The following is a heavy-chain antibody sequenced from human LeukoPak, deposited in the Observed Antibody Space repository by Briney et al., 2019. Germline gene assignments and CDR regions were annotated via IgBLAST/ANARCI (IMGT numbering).Heavy chain of an antibody. CDR3: AREKYYYDSSGYYHPLDFDY. CDR2: IYYSGST. V-gene: IGHV4-59*01. D-gene: IGHD3-22*01. Sequence: SETLSLTCAVYGGSFSGYYWSWIRQPPGKGLEWIGYIYYSGSTNYNPSLKSRVTISVDTSKNQFSLKLSSVTAADTAVYYCAREKYYYDSSGYYHPLDFDYWGQGTLVTVSS. J-gene: IGHJ4*02. CDR1: GGSFSGYY.